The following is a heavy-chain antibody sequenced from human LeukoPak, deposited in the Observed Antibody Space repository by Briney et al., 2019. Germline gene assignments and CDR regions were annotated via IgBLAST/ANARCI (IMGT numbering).Heavy chain of an antibody. CDR1: GFTFSSYA. J-gene: IGHJ4*02. D-gene: IGHD6-13*01. V-gene: IGHV3-23*01. Sequence: ETGGSLRLSCAASGFTFSSYAMSWVRQAPGKGLEWVSAISGSGGSTYYADPVKGRFTISRDNSKNTLYLQMNSLRAEDTAVYYCAKAVAAAPRGGYFDYWGQGTLVTVSS. CDR2: ISGSGGST. CDR3: AKAVAAAPRGGYFDY.